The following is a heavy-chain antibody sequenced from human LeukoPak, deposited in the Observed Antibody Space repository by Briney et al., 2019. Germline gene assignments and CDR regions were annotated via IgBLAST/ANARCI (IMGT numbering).Heavy chain of an antibody. CDR1: GYTFTGYY. CDR3: ARDGYCSSTSCYGAYYYGMDV. CDR2: INPNSGGT. V-gene: IGHV1-2*06. J-gene: IGHJ6*02. Sequence: ASVKVSCKASGYTFTGYYMHWVRQAPGQGLEWMGRINPNSGGTNYAQKFQGRVTITRDTSASTAYMELSSLRSEDTAVYYCARDGYCSSTSCYGAYYYGMDVWGQGTTVTVSS. D-gene: IGHD2-2*03.